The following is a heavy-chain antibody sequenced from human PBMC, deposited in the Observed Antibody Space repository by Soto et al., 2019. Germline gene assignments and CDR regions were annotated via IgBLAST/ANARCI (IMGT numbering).Heavy chain of an antibody. V-gene: IGHV1-69*12. CDR3: ARDPIAVAGPGFYFHS. CDR1: GGTFSSYA. Sequence: QVQLVQSGAEVKKPGSSVKVSCKASGGTFSSYAISWVRQAPGQGLEWMGGIIPIFGTANYAQKFQGRVTITADESTSTANRELSSLRSEDTAVYYCARDPIAVAGPGFYFHSGGKGTLFPVSS. CDR2: IIPIFGTA. D-gene: IGHD6-19*01. J-gene: IGHJ4*02.